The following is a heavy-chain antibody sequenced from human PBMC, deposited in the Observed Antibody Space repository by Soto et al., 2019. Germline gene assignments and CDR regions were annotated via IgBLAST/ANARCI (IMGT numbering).Heavy chain of an antibody. J-gene: IGHJ4*02. V-gene: IGHV1-46*03. CDR2: INPSGGST. D-gene: IGHD6-13*01. Sequence: ASVKVSCKASGYTFTSYYMHWVRQAPGQGLEWMGIINPSGGSTSYAQKFQGRVTMTRDTSTSTVYMELSSLRSEDTAVYYCASSSASTLDGSSSWGTFDYWGQGTLVTVSS. CDR1: GYTFTSYY. CDR3: ASSSASTLDGSSSWGTFDY.